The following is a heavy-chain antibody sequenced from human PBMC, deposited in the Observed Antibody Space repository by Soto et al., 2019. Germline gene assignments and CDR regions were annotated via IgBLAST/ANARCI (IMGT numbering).Heavy chain of an antibody. Sequence: QVQLQESGPGLVKPSETLSLTCTVSGDSVSSGAYYWSWIRQPPGKGLEWIGYFYYSGSNNYNPSLKGRVTISVDTSKNQFSLKVSSVTAADTAVYYCARGGQKRSLSFDYWGQGTLVTVSS. CDR2: FYYSGSN. V-gene: IGHV4-61*08. CDR3: ARGGQKRSLSFDY. D-gene: IGHD3-10*01. CDR1: GDSVSSGAYY. J-gene: IGHJ4*02.